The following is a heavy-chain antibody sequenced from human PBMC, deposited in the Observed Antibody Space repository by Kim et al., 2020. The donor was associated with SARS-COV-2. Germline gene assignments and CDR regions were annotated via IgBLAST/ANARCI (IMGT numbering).Heavy chain of an antibody. D-gene: IGHD2-2*01. CDR3: ARNRGDIVVDY. CDR2: T. Sequence: TNYAQKLQGRVTMTTDTSTSTAYMELRSLRSDDTAVYYCARNRGDIVVDYWGQGTLVTVSS. J-gene: IGHJ4*02. V-gene: IGHV1-18*01.